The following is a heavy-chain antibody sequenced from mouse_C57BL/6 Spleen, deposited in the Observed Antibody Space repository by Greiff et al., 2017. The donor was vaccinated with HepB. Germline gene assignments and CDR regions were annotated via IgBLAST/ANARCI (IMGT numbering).Heavy chain of an antibody. CDR3: ARDGYGYYAMDY. CDR1: GFTFSDYG. J-gene: IGHJ4*01. V-gene: IGHV5-17*01. CDR2: ISSGSSTI. D-gene: IGHD2-2*01. Sequence: EVNLVESGGGLVKPGGSLKLSCAASGFTFSDYGMHWVRQAPEKGLEWVAYISSGSSTIYYADTVKGRFTISRDNAKNTLFLQMTSLRSEDTAMYYCARDGYGYYAMDYWGQGTSVTVSS.